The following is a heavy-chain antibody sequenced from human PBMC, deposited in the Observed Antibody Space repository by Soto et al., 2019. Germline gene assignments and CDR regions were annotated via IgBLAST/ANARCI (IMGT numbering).Heavy chain of an antibody. CDR3: ARDYRGAFWFDT. Sequence: SETLSLTCTVSGGSISSYYWSWIRQPPGKGLEWIGYIYYSGSTNYNPSLKSRVTISVDTSKNQFSLKLSSVTAADTAVYYCARDYRGAFWFDTWGQGTLVTVSS. D-gene: IGHD1-26*01. CDR2: IYYSGST. V-gene: IGHV4-59*01. J-gene: IGHJ5*02. CDR1: GGSISSYY.